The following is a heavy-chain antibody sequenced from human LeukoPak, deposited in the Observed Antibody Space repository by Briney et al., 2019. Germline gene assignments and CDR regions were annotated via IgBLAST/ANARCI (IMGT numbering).Heavy chain of an antibody. CDR3: ARGGATYYDFWSGYSGKYYFDY. CDR2: ISSSGSTI. V-gene: IGHV3-11*04. CDR1: GFTFSDYY. Sequence: NPGGSLRLSCAASGFTFSDYYMRWLRQAPGKGLEGVSYISSSGSTIYYADYVKGRFTISRDNAKNSLYLQMNSLRAEDTALYYCARGGATYYDFWSGYSGKYYFDYWGQGTLVTVSS. J-gene: IGHJ4*02. D-gene: IGHD3-3*01.